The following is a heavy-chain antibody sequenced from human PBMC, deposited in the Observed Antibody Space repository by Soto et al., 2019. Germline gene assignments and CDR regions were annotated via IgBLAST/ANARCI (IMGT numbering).Heavy chain of an antibody. V-gene: IGHV3-72*01. D-gene: IGHD2-2*01. J-gene: IGHJ4*02. CDR2: SRNKANSHTT. CDR1: GFTFSDHH. CDR3: VRVFDCSSTSCSYYFDY. Sequence: EVQLVESGGGLVQPGGSLRLSCATSGFTFSDHHMDWVRQAPGRGLEWVGRSRNKANSHTTEYAASVKGRFTISRDDSEDSLYLQMDSLKTEVTAVYYCVRVFDCSSTSCSYYFDYWGQGTRVTVSS.